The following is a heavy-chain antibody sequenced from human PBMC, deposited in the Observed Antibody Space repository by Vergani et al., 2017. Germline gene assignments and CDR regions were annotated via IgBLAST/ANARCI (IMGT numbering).Heavy chain of an antibody. J-gene: IGHJ4*02. V-gene: IGHV5-51*01. CDR2: INPIDSKI. CDR1: ESSFTSNQ. Sequence: EVMLVQSGAEVKKPGESLKISCKYSESSFTSNQIAWVRQMSGKGLQWMGNINPIDSKIAYSPSFEGQFIMSVDKSITTASLQWRSLKASDTAIYYCTRHVAGGDGACLHFDHWGQGTQVTVSS. D-gene: IGHD2-21*01. CDR3: TRHVAGGDGACLHFDH.